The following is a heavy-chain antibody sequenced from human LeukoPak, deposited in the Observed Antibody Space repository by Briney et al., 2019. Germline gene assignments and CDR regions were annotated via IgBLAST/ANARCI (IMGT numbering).Heavy chain of an antibody. J-gene: IGHJ6*03. CDR3: ARLTGYGSSWYYPENYYYYMDV. D-gene: IGHD6-13*01. Sequence: KPSETLSLTCAVYGGSFSGYYWSWIRQPAGKGLEWIGRIYTSGSTNYNPSLKSRVTISVDTSKNQFSLKLSSVTAADTAVYYCARLTGYGSSWYYPENYYYYMDVWGKGTTVTISS. V-gene: IGHV4-59*10. CDR2: IYTSGST. CDR1: GGSFSGYY.